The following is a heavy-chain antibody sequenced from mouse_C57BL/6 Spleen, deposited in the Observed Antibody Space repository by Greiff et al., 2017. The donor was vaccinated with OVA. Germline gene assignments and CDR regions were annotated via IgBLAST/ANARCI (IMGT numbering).Heavy chain of an antibody. CDR2: IHPNSGST. CDR3: ARGADYSWFAY. D-gene: IGHD2-4*01. CDR1: GYTFTSYW. J-gene: IGHJ3*01. V-gene: IGHV1-64*01. Sequence: VQLQQPGAELVKPGASVTLSCKASGYTFTSYWMHWVKQRPGQGLEWIGMIHPNSGSTNYNEKFKSKATLTVDKSSSAAYMQLSSLTSEDSAVYYCARGADYSWFAYWGQGTLVTVSA.